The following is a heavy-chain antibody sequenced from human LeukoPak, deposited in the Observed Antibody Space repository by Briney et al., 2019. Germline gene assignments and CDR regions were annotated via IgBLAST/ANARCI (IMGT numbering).Heavy chain of an antibody. V-gene: IGHV1-18*01. CDR3: ARDCIGCHGFDY. D-gene: IGHD2-15*01. CDR2: ISAYGDNT. J-gene: IGHJ4*02. Sequence: APVKVSCKASGYTFTSYDISWVRQAPGQGLEWMGWISAYGDNTNYVQKFQGRVTMTTDRSTSTAYMALSSLRSGDTPVYYCARDCIGCHGFDYWGEGTLVTV. CDR1: GYTFTSYD.